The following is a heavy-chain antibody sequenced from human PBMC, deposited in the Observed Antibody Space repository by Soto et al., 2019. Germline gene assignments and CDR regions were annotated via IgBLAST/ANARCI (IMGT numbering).Heavy chain of an antibody. CDR2: IYYTGST. D-gene: IGHD4-17*01. J-gene: IGHJ3*02. V-gene: IGHV4-31*03. CDR1: GGSISRGGYY. CDR3: ARDGVYGDYGGGAFDI. Sequence: QVQLQESGPGLVKPSQTLSLTCTVSGGSISRGGYYWSWIRQHPWKGLEWIGYIYYTGSTYSNPSLKSRVTISVATSKNQFSLRLSSVTAADTAMYYCARDGVYGDYGGGAFDIWGQGTMVTVSS.